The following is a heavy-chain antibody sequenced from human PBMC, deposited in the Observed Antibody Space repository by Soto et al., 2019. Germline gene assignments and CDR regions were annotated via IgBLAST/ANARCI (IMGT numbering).Heavy chain of an antibody. Sequence: QVQLVQSGAEVKKPGASVKVSCRASGYTFTGYYLHWVRQAPGQGLEWMGWINPNSDATKYAKKFQGRVTMTRDTSISTAYMELSRLRTDDTAVYYCARARYLVSDLWGQGAQVTVSS. CDR1: GYTFTGYY. J-gene: IGHJ5*02. D-gene: IGHD1-1*01. CDR2: INPNSDAT. CDR3: ARARYLVSDL. V-gene: IGHV1-2*02.